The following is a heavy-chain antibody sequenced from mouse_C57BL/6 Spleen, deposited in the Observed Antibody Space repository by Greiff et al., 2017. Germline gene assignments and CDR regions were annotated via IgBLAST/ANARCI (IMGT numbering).Heavy chain of an antibody. V-gene: IGHV1-19*01. Sequence: VQLQQSGPVLVKPGASVKMSCKASGYTFTDYYMNWVKQSHGKSLEWIGVINPYNGGTSYNQKFKGKATLTVDKSSSTAYMELNSLTSEDSAVXYCARSHYYGSRYYYAMDYWGQGTSVTVSS. CDR3: ARSHYYGSRYYYAMDY. CDR1: GYTFTDYY. J-gene: IGHJ4*01. CDR2: INPYNGGT. D-gene: IGHD1-1*01.